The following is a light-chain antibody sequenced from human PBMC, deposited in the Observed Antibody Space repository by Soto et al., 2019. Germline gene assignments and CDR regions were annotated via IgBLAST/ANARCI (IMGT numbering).Light chain of an antibody. J-gene: IGKJ4*01. CDR3: QQYDERPPNLS. Sequence: EIVMTQSPATLSVSPGERATLSCRASQSVSTNLAWYQQKPGQAPRLLIYAASVRATGIPARFSGSGSGTEFSLTISGLQSEDFEGYYCQQYDERPPNLSVGGGAKVEIK. CDR2: AAS. V-gene: IGKV3-15*01. CDR1: QSVSTN.